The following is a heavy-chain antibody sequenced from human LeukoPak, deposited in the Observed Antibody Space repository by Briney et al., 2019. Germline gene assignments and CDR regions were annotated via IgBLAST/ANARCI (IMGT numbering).Heavy chain of an antibody. CDR1: GYSISRTNW. D-gene: IGHD1-26*01. CDR2: IYYTGST. CDR3: ARSQGGNYRYWYFDL. J-gene: IGHJ2*01. Sequence: PSETLSLTCAVSGYSISRTNWWGWIRQPPGKGLEWIGYIYYTGSTYYNPSLKSRVTMSVATSKNQFSLNLSSVTAVDTAVYYCARSQGGNYRYWYFDLWGRGTLVTVSS. V-gene: IGHV4-28*01.